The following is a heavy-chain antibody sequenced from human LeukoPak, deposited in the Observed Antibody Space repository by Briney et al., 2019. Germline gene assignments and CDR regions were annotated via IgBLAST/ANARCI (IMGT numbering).Heavy chain of an antibody. CDR1: GFTFKNYA. CDR3: ARYNSGWNDY. Sequence: GGSLRLSCAASGFTFKNYAMSWVRQAPGKGLEWVSGISGNGGSTYYADSVKGRFTISRDNAKNSLYLQMDSLRAEDTAVYYCARYNSGWNDYWGQGTLVTVSS. V-gene: IGHV3-23*01. D-gene: IGHD6-19*01. J-gene: IGHJ4*02. CDR2: ISGNGGST.